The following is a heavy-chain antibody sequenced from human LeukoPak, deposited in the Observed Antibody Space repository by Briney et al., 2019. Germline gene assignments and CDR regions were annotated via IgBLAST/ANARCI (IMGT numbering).Heavy chain of an antibody. V-gene: IGHV4-59*02. D-gene: IGHD2-15*01. CDR3: VIGVGWQPDY. CDR1: GDSVTGYY. J-gene: IGHJ4*02. CDR2: IYKIGTT. Sequence: PSETLSLTCTVFGDSVTGYYLNWVRQPPGKGLEWIGNIYKIGTTNYNPSLKSRLTISADTSKNQFSLKLRSVTAADTAVYYCVIGVGWQPDYWGQGALVTVSS.